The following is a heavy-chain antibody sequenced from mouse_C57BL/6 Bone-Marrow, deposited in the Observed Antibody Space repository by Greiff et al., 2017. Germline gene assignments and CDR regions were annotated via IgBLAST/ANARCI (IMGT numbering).Heavy chain of an antibody. CDR1: GFTFTSYW. Sequence: QVQLQQPGAELVKPGASVKLSCKASGFTFTSYWMHWVKQRPGRGLEWIGRIDPNSGGTKYKEKFKSKATLTVDKPSSTAYMQISSLTSEDAAVYYCARWVYYQLYWYFDVWGTGTTVTVSS. J-gene: IGHJ1*03. CDR3: ARWVYYQLYWYFDV. CDR2: IDPNSGGT. V-gene: IGHV1-72*01. D-gene: IGHD1-1*01.